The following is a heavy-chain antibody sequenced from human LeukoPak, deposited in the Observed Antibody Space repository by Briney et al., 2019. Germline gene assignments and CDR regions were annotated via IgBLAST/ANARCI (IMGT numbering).Heavy chain of an antibody. J-gene: IGHJ4*02. V-gene: IGHV3-74*01. CDR2: INSDGSST. Sequence: PGGSLRLSCAASGFIFSNYGMHWVRQAPGKGLVWVSRINSDGSSTTYADSVKGRFTISRDNAKNTLYLQMSSLRADDTAVYYCARDDFGSWGQGTLVTVSS. CDR3: ARDDFGS. CDR1: GFIFSNYG.